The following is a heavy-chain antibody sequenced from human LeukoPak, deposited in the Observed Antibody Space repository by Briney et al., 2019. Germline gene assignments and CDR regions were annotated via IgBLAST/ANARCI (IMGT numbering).Heavy chain of an antibody. CDR1: GFTFTDHY. CDR3: VREGEGPLSKDFDY. D-gene: IGHD2/OR15-2a*01. CDR2: IGPHSTFT. Sequence: GASVKVSCKSSGFTFTDHYIHWVRQGPGQGLEWMGYIGPHSTFTSSPQEFQGRVTMTRDASMSTAYMELTRLTSDDMAVYYCVREGEGPLSKDFDYWGQGTLVTVSS. J-gene: IGHJ4*02. V-gene: IGHV1-2*02.